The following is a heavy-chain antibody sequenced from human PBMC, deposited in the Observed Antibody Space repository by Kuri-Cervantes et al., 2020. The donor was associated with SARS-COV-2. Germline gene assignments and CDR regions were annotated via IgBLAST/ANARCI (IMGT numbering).Heavy chain of an antibody. CDR3: ARATLVRYFDC. V-gene: IGHV4-39*01. CDR2: IFSEGRV. Sequence: ESLKISCTLSGASIDSNFYSWAWGWVRQSPGKGLEWMGSIFSEGRVHHNPSLKSRVTISVDTSKNQFSLEPSSVTAVDTAVYYCARATLVRYFDCLSQGTTVTVSS. D-gene: IGHD2-2*01. CDR1: GASIDSNFYSWA. J-gene: IGHJ4*03.